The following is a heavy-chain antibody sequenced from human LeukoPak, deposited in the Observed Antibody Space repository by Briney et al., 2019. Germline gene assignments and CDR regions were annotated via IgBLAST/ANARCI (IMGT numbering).Heavy chain of an antibody. CDR1: GGTFSTYA. J-gene: IGHJ3*02. D-gene: IGHD2-8*01. CDR2: IIPIFGTA. V-gene: IGHV1-69*06. CDR3: ARRYCTNGVCYHDRGAFDI. Sequence: GASVEVSCKASGGTFSTYAINWVRQAPGQGLEWMGGIIPIFGTANYAQKFQGRVTITAEKSTSTAYMELSSLRSEDTAVYYCARRYCTNGVCYHDRGAFDIWGQGTMVTVSS.